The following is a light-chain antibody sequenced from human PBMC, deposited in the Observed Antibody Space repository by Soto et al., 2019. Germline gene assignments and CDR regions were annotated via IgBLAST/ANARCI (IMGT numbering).Light chain of an antibody. CDR3: QQTYRTPLT. V-gene: IGKV3-20*01. Sequence: EIVLTQSPGTLSLSPGERANLTCRASQSVTSSYLAWYQQKLGQAPRLLIYGASSRATGIPDRFSGSGSGTDFTLTISSLQPEDFATYYCQQTYRTPLTFGGGTKVDI. J-gene: IGKJ4*01. CDR2: GAS. CDR1: QSVTSSY.